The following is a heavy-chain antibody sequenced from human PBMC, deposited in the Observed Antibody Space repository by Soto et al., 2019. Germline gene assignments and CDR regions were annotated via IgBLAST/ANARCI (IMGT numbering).Heavy chain of an antibody. CDR3: ARLGVVRGVYNWFDP. CDR2: INAGNGNT. CDR1: GYTFTSYA. D-gene: IGHD3-10*01. J-gene: IGHJ5*02. V-gene: IGHV1-3*01. Sequence: ASVKVSCKASGYTFTSYAMHWVRQAPGQRLEWMGWINAGNGNTKYPQKFQGRVTITRDTSASTAYMELSSLRSEDTAVYYCARLGVVRGVYNWFDPWGQGTLVTVSS.